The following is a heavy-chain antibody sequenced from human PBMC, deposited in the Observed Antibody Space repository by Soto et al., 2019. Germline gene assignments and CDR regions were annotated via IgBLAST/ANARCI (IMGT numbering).Heavy chain of an antibody. Sequence: EVQLVESGGDLVQPGRSLRLSCAASGFTFDDHAMHWVRRAPGKGLEWVSGISYNSGTIGYVDSVKGRFTISRDNAKNSLYLQMNSLRAEDTAFYYCGKGESRGYSYGADYWGQGTLVTVSS. J-gene: IGHJ4*02. CDR1: GFTFDDHA. CDR3: GKGESRGYSYGADY. CDR2: ISYNSGTI. V-gene: IGHV3-9*01. D-gene: IGHD5-18*01.